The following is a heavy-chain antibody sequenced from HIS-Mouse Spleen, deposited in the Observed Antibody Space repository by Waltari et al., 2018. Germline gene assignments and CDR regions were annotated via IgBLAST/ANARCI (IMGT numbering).Heavy chain of an antibody. CDR3: AREIPYSSSWYDWYFDL. V-gene: IGHV4-39*07. Sequence: QLQLQESGPGLVKPSETLSLTCTVSGGSLSSSSSYWGWIRPPPGKGLGWIGSIYYSGRTYYNPSRKSRVTISVDTSKNQFSLKLSSVTAADTAGYYCAREIPYSSSWYDWYFDLWGRGTLVTVSS. D-gene: IGHD6-13*01. CDR1: GGSLSSSSSY. CDR2: IYYSGRT. J-gene: IGHJ2*01.